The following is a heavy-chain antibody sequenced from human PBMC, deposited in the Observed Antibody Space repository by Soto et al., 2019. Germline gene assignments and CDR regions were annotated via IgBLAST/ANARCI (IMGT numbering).Heavy chain of an antibody. CDR2: ISGDNGYP. Sequence: ASVKVYCKASGYLFTASAMHWARQAPGQGLERMGWISGDNGYPKYSQKFRDRLTITRDTFANTVYIELSSLRAEDSAFYFCSRDPRHTPIWRNYFDNLRQGTPVTVSS. J-gene: IGHJ4*02. CDR1: GYLFTASA. CDR3: SRDPRHTPIWRNYFDN. V-gene: IGHV1-3*01. D-gene: IGHD3-3*01.